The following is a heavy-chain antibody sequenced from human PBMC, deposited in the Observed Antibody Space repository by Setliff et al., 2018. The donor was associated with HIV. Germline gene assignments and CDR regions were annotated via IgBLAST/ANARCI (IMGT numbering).Heavy chain of an antibody. CDR1: GGPLSGHY. V-gene: IGHV4-34*01. CDR3: AKEGGLYFGMLIHDAIDL. CDR2: TSQRGKT. J-gene: IGHJ3*01. D-gene: IGHD3-3*01. Sequence: SETLSLTCAVYGGPLSGHYWSWIRQPPGQGLEWIGETSQRGKTNYNPSLKSRVTISVDTSKNQFSLKLTSVTAADTAVYYCAKEGGLYFGMLIHDAIDLWGQGTMVTVSS.